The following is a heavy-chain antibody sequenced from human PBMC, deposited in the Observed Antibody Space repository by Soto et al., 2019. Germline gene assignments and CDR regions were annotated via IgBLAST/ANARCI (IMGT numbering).Heavy chain of an antibody. CDR1: SGSISSGNW. CDR3: ARVFSSGSGWMYYFDF. J-gene: IGHJ4*02. Sequence: QVQLQESGPGLVESSGTLSLTCEVSSGSISSGNWWSWVRQPPGKGLEWIGEIYYTVATNYNPSLKSRVTMTIDKSKDQFSLILRSATAADTAVYYCARVFSSGSGWMYYFDFWGQGILVSVSS. CDR2: IYYTVAT. D-gene: IGHD6-25*01. V-gene: IGHV4-4*02.